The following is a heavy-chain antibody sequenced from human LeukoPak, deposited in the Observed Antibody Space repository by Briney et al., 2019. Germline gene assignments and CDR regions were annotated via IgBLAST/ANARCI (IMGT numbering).Heavy chain of an antibody. Sequence: PGGSLRLACAAAGFTFSNYAMSWVRQAPGKGREWVSAIIGSGGSTYYADSGKGRFTISRDNCKNTLYLQMNSLSAEETAVYYCAKTPVLGLSMSWGKGTLVTVSS. J-gene: IGHJ5*02. CDR3: AKTPVLGLSMS. CDR2: IIGSGGST. CDR1: GFTFSNYA. V-gene: IGHV3-23*01. D-gene: IGHD2/OR15-2a*01.